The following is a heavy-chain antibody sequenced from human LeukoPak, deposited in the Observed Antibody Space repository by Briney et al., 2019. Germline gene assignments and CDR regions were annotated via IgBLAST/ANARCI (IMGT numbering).Heavy chain of an antibody. CDR2: ISYDGSNK. D-gene: IGHD6-19*01. V-gene: IGHV3-30-3*01. CDR1: VFTFSSYA. J-gene: IGHJ4*02. CDR3: ARDAVVLDSSGWSDFDY. Sequence: PGRSLRLSCAASVFTFSSYAMHWVPQAPGKGLEWVAVISYDGSNKYYADSVKGRFTISRDNSKNTLYLQMNSLRAEDTAVYYCARDAVVLDSSGWSDFDYWGQGTLVTVSS.